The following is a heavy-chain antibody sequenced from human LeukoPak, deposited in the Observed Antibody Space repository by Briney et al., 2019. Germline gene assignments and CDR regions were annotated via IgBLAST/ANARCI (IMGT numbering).Heavy chain of an antibody. Sequence: SVTVSCKASGGTFSSYAISWLRQAPGQRLEWIGGIFPIFCTANYAQKFQGRVTITPDKFTSTAYMELRSLRSEDTAVYYCARALPDALGGIGNAFDIWGQGTMVAVSS. CDR3: ARALPDALGGIGNAFDI. D-gene: IGHD3-16*01. J-gene: IGHJ3*02. V-gene: IGHV1-69*06. CDR1: GGTFSSYA. CDR2: IFPIFCTA.